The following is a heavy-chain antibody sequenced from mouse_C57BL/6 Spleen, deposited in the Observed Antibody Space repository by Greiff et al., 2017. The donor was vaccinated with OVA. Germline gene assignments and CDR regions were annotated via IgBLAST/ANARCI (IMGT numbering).Heavy chain of an antibody. V-gene: IGHV5-9*01. J-gene: IGHJ2*01. CDR1: GFTFSSYT. D-gene: IGHD2-4*01. Sequence: EVMLVESGGGLVKPGGSLKLSCAASGFTFSSYTMSWVRQTPEKRLEWVATISGGGGNTYYPDSVKGRFTISRDNAKNTLYLQMSSLRSEDTALYYCARQDYDYDFDYWGQGTTLTVSS. CDR2: ISGGGGNT. CDR3: ARQDYDYDFDY.